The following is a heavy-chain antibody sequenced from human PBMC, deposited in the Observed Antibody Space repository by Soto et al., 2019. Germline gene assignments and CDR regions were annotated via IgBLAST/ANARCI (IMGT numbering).Heavy chain of an antibody. CDR3: ARVGYYYDSSGYLSHAFDI. Sequence: QVQLQESGPGLVKPSEPLSLTCTVSGGSISSYYWRWIRQPPGKGLEWIGYIYYSGSTNYNPSLKSRVTISVDSSKNQGTLKLSSVAAADTAVYYCARVGYYYDSSGYLSHAFDIWGQGTMVTVSS. CDR2: IYYSGST. D-gene: IGHD3-22*01. CDR1: GGSISSYY. J-gene: IGHJ3*02. V-gene: IGHV4-59*01.